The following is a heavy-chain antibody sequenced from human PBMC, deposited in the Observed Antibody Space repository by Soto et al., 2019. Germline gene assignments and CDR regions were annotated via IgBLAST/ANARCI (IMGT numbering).Heavy chain of an antibody. CDR2: INTGNSS. CDR1: GFTVSTND. V-gene: IGHV3-53*01. D-gene: IGHD6-13*01. CDR3: VRVVAAAGT. J-gene: IGHJ5*02. Sequence: PGGSLRLSCAASGFTVSTNDMGWVRQAPGKGLEWVSLINTGNSSFYADSVKGRFTISRDSSKNTLYLQMNSLRVEDTAVYYCVRVVAAAGTWGQGALVTVSS.